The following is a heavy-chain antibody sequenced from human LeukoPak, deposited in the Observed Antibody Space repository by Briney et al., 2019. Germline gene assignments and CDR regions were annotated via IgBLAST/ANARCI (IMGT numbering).Heavy chain of an antibody. CDR2: IYYSGST. CDR3: ARQYSGYDFDYFDY. Sequence: SETLSLTCTVSGGSISSYYWSWLRQPPGKGLEWIGYIYYSGSTNYNPSLKSRVTISVDTSKNQFSLKLSSVTAADTAVYYCARQYSGYDFDYFDYWGQGTLVTVSS. J-gene: IGHJ4*02. D-gene: IGHD5-12*01. CDR1: GGSISSYY. V-gene: IGHV4-59*12.